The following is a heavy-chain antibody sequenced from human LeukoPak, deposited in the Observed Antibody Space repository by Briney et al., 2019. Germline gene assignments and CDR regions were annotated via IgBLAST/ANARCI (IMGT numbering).Heavy chain of an antibody. D-gene: IGHD1-26*01. J-gene: IGHJ4*02. CDR1: GYTFTGYY. CDR2: INPNSGGT. Sequence: ASVKVSCKASGYTFTGYYIHWVRQAPGQGLEWMGGINPNSGGTNYAQKFQGRVTMTRDTSISTAYMDLSRLRSDDTAVYYCARGSIVGATFDYFDYWGQGTLVTVSS. CDR3: ARGSIVGATFDYFDY. V-gene: IGHV1-2*02.